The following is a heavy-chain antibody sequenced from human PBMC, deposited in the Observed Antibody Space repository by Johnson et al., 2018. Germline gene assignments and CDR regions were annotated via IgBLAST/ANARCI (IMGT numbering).Heavy chain of an antibody. Sequence: VQLVQSGGGLVKPGGSLRLSCVASGFTFSNAWMSWVRQAPGKGLEWVGRIKSKTDGGTIDYAAPVKGRFTIPRDASKNTLYLQMNRLNTEDTALYYCTTDKSSGDCGGDCYRGRAFDIWGQGTMVTVSS. J-gene: IGHJ3*02. CDR2: IKSKTDGGTI. CDR1: GFTFSNAW. D-gene: IGHD2-21*02. CDR3: TTDKSSGDCGGDCYRGRAFDI. V-gene: IGHV3-15*01.